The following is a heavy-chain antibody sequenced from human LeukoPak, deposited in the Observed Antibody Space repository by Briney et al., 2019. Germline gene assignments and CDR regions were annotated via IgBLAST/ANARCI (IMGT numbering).Heavy chain of an antibody. D-gene: IGHD2-8*01. Sequence: PGGSLRLSCAASGVTFSSSGMHWVCQAPGKGLEWVAVISYDGSNKYYADSVKGRFTFSRDNSKNTLYLQMNSLRAEDTAVYYCAKEYCSNSVCHSLDYWGQGTLVTVSS. CDR2: ISYDGSNK. CDR3: AKEYCSNSVCHSLDY. J-gene: IGHJ4*02. V-gene: IGHV3-30*18. CDR1: GVTFSSSG.